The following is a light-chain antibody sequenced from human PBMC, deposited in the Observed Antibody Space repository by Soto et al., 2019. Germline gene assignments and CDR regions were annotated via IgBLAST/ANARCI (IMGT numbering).Light chain of an antibody. CDR3: MPAIQAPRT. CDR2: LGS. V-gene: IGKV2-28*01. Sequence: DIVLTQSPLSLPVTPGEPASISCRSSQSLLHSNGNIYLDWYLQKPEQSPQLLIYLGSIRASGVPDRFSGSGSGTDFALKITRVEAEDVGVYYYMPAIQAPRTFGLATKVEIK. CDR1: QSLLHSNGNIY. J-gene: IGKJ1*01.